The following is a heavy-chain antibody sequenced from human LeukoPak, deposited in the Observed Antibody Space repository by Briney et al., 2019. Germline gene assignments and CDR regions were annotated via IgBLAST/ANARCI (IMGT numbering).Heavy chain of an antibody. CDR3: ARGGSGWSPIFDY. D-gene: IGHD6-19*01. CDR2: IYTSGST. CDR1: GGSISSGSYY. J-gene: IGHJ4*02. Sequence: SETLSLTCTVSGGSISSGSYYWSWIRQPAGKGLEWIGRIYTSGSTNYNPSLKSRVTISVDTSKNQFSLKLSSVTAADTAVCYCARGGSGWSPIFDYWGQGTLVTVSS. V-gene: IGHV4-61*02.